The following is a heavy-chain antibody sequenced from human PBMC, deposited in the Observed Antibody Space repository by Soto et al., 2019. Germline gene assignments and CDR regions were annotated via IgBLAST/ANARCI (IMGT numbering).Heavy chain of an antibody. CDR1: GFTFSSYA. CDR2: IRTSGSGGTT. J-gene: IGHJ4*02. CDR3: ARRSGYSSGWPYDY. Sequence: GGSLRLSCAASGFTFSSYAMSWVRQAPGEGLEWVSAIRTSGSGGTTYYADSVKGRFTLSRDNSKNTLFLQMNSLRAEDTAVYYCARRSGYSSGWPYDYWGQGTLVTVSS. V-gene: IGHV3-23*01. D-gene: IGHD6-19*01.